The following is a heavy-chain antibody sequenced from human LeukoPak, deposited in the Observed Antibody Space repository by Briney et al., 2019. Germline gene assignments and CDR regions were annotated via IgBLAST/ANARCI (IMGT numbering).Heavy chain of an antibody. J-gene: IGHJ4*02. D-gene: IGHD4-17*01. CDR2: MYNSGST. Sequence: SETLSLTCSVSGGSIRGSYWSWIRQPPGKGLEWIAYMYNSGSTNYNPSLKSRVTISIDTSKNQFSLKLSSLTAADTAIYNCARGIESYGDYGYWGQGILVTVSP. CDR3: ARGIESYGDYGY. CDR1: GGSIRGSY. V-gene: IGHV4-59*01.